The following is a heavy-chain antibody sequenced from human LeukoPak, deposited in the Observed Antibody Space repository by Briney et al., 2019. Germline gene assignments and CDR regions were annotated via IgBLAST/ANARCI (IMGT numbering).Heavy chain of an antibody. V-gene: IGHV3-66*01. D-gene: IGHD6-13*01. CDR2: IYSGGST. Sequence: PGGSLRLSCAASGFTVSSNYMSWVRQAPGKGLEWVSVIYSGGSTYYADSAKGRFTISRDNSKNTLYLQMNSLRAEDTAVYYCARDRDGGYSSSWGDGMDVWGQGTTVTVSS. J-gene: IGHJ6*02. CDR3: ARDRDGGYSSSWGDGMDV. CDR1: GFTVSSNY.